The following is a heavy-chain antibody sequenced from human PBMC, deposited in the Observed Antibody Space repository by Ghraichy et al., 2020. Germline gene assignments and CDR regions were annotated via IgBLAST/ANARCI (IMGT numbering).Heavy chain of an antibody. CDR2: ISSSGSTI. Sequence: GGSLRLSCAASGFTFSDYYMSWIRQAPGKGLEWVSYISSSGSTIYYADSVKGRFTISRDNAKNSLYLQMNSLRAGDTAVYYCARRPAVRFMYYGMDVWGQGTTVTVSS. CDR3: ARRPAVRFMYYGMDV. D-gene: IGHD2/OR15-2a*01. V-gene: IGHV3-11*01. CDR1: GFTFSDYY. J-gene: IGHJ6*02.